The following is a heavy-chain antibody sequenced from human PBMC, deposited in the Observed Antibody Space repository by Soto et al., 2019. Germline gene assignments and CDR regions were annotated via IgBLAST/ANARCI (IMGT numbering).Heavy chain of an antibody. V-gene: IGHV1-18*01. D-gene: IGHD3-3*01. CDR2: IIAYNGNT. CDR1: AYTFTSYG. CDR3: ARGLCMTMFRLVIAPPWCTCNS. Sequence: GAAKVSSKASAYTFTSYGISCVRRAPGQKREGMGWIIAYNGNTNYAQKVQGRVTMTTDTSTSTPYIELRSLRSDDTAGYYCARGLCMTMFRLVIAPPWCTCNSWGQGTL. J-gene: IGHJ4*02.